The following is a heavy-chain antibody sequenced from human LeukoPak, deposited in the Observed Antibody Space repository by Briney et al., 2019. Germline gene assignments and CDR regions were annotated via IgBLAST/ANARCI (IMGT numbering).Heavy chain of an antibody. CDR3: ARIPNEIASETNWFDP. J-gene: IGHJ5*02. D-gene: IGHD1-1*01. V-gene: IGHV4-30-4*01. CDR1: GGSISSGDYY. CDR2: IYYSGST. Sequence: SETLSLTCTVSGGSISSGDYYWSWIRQPPGKGLEWIGYIYYSGSTYYNPSLKSRVTISVDTSKNQFSLKLSSVTAADTAVYYCARIPNEIASETNWFDPWGQGTLVTVSS.